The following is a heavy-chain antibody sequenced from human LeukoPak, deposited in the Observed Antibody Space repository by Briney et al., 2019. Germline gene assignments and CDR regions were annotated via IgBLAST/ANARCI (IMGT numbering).Heavy chain of an antibody. J-gene: IGHJ5*02. CDR2: IKQDGSEK. D-gene: IGHD3-9*01. CDR3: AGLLRYFDWLSPWSDP. CDR1: GFTFKNYW. V-gene: IGHV3-7*01. Sequence: GGSLRLSCAASGFTFKNYWMTWVRQAPGKGLEWVANIKQDGSEKYYLDSVKGRFTISRDNSKNSLYLQMTSLRAEDTAVYYCAGLLRYFDWLSPWSDPWGQGTLVTVSS.